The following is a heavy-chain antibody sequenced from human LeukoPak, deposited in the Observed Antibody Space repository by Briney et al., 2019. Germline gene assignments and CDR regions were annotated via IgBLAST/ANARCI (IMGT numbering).Heavy chain of an antibody. D-gene: IGHD2-21*02. CDR2: INPNSGDS. CDR1: GFTFTDYY. Sequence: ASVKVSCTASGFTFTDYYIHWVRQAPGQGLEWMGYINPNSGDSNSAQKFQGRVAMTGDTSISTAYMELSSLRSDDTAVYYCARQVVAVTAAYFYFEYWGQGTLVTISS. V-gene: IGHV1-2*02. CDR3: ARQVVAVTAAYFYFEY. J-gene: IGHJ4*02.